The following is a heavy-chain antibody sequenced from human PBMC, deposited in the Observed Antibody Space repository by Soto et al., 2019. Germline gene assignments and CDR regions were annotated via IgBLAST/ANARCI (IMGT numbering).Heavy chain of an antibody. J-gene: IGHJ6*02. Sequence: PSETLSLTCTVSGGSISSYYWSWIRQPPGKGLEWIGYIYYSGSTNYNPSLKSRVTISVDTSKNQFSLKLSSVTAADTAVYYCARVRVARYYYYYGMDVWGQGTTVTVSS. CDR2: IYYSGST. D-gene: IGHD2-15*01. CDR3: ARVRVARYYYYYGMDV. V-gene: IGHV4-59*12. CDR1: GGSISSYY.